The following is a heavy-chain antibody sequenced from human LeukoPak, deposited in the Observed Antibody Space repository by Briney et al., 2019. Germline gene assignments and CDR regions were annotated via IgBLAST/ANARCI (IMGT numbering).Heavy chain of an antibody. CDR3: ARGRIRGYSFGFHY. CDR1: GYTFTSYG. D-gene: IGHD5-18*01. Sequence: ASVKVSCKASGYTFTSYGISWVRQAPGQGLEWMGWISAYNGNTNYAQKLQGRVTITRDTSISTVYMELSSLRSEDTAVYYCARGRIRGYSFGFHYWGQGTLVTVSS. J-gene: IGHJ4*02. V-gene: IGHV1-18*01. CDR2: ISAYNGNT.